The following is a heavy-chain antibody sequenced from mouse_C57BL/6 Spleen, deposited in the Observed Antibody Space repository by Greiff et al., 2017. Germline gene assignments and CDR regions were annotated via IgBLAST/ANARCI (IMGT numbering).Heavy chain of an antibody. J-gene: IGHJ1*03. Sequence: QVQLQQSGAELVKPGASVKISCKASGYAFSSFWMNWVKQRPGKGLEWIGQIYPGDGDTNYNGKFKGKATLTADKSSSTAYMQLSSLTSEDSAVYFCARDGVLRYFDVWGTGTTVTVSS. CDR1: GYAFSSFW. CDR2: IYPGDGDT. V-gene: IGHV1-80*01. D-gene: IGHD1-1*01. CDR3: ARDGVLRYFDV.